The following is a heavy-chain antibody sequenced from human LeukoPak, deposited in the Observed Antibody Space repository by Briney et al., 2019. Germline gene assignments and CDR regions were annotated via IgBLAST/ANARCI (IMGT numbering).Heavy chain of an antibody. Sequence: PGGSLRLSCAASGFTVSSNYMSWVRQPPGKGLEWIGEINHSGITDHNPSLKSRVTISLDTSKNQFSLKLSSVTAADAAVYYCARGSPTGLGDHDAFDIWGQGTMVTVSS. J-gene: IGHJ3*02. CDR3: ARGSPTGLGDHDAFDI. D-gene: IGHD3-16*01. V-gene: IGHV4-34*01. CDR2: INHSGIT. CDR1: GFTVSSNY.